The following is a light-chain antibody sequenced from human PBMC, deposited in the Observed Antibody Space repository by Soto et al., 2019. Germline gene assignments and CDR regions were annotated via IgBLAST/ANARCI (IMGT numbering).Light chain of an antibody. V-gene: IGKV1-33*01. CDR3: QQYDSFPLT. CDR1: QDISDN. CDR2: DAS. J-gene: IGKJ4*01. Sequence: DIQMTQSPSSLSASVGDRVTITCQASQDISDNLNWFQQKPGKAPKLLIHDASNLETGGPSRFSGSGFGTDFTFTISTLQPEDIATYHCQQYDSFPLTFGGGTKGEIK.